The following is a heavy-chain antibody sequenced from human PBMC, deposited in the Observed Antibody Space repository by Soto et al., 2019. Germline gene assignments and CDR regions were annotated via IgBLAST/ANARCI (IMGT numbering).Heavy chain of an antibody. J-gene: IGHJ6*02. D-gene: IGHD1-1*01. CDR2: VIPILGTT. Sequence: QVQLVQSGAEVKKPGSSVKVSCKASGGTFSTYAISWVRQAPGQGLEWMGGVIPILGTTNNAQKFQGRVTITADESTSTAYMELTSLKSEDTAVYYCARHDGTYYYNDMDVWGQGTTVTVSS. V-gene: IGHV1-69*12. CDR3: ARHDGTYYYNDMDV. CDR1: GGTFSTYA.